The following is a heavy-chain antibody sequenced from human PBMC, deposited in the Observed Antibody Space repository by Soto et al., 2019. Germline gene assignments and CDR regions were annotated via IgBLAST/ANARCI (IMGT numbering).Heavy chain of an antibody. V-gene: IGHV5-51*01. J-gene: IGHJ4*02. Sequence: PGESLKISCKGSGYSFTSYWIGWVRQMPGKGLEWMGIIYPGDSDTRYSPSFQGQVTISADKSVSTAYLQWSSLKASDTALYYCARLEGPRGSYPSFDYWGQGTLVTVSS. D-gene: IGHD1-26*01. CDR3: ARLEGPRGSYPSFDY. CDR1: GYSFTSYW. CDR2: IYPGDSDT.